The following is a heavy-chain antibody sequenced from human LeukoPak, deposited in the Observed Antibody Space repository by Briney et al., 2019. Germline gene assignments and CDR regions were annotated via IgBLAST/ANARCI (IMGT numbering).Heavy chain of an antibody. D-gene: IGHD6-19*01. Sequence: ASVKVSCKASGYTFTSYGISWVRQAPGQGLEWMGWISAYNGNTNYAQKLQGRVTMTTDTSTSTAYMELRSLGSDDTAVYYCARGVAVAVPYNWFDPWGQGTLVTVSS. CDR1: GYTFTSYG. CDR3: ARGVAVAVPYNWFDP. J-gene: IGHJ5*02. CDR2: ISAYNGNT. V-gene: IGHV1-18*01.